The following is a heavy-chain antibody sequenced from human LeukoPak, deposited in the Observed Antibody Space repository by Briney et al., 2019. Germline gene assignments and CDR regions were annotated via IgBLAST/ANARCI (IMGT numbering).Heavy chain of an antibody. CDR3: ARGGTVTTFDF. J-gene: IGHJ4*02. CDR2: VNWNGGST. V-gene: IGHV3-20*04. Sequence: GGSLRLSCAASGFTFDDYAMTWVRQPPGKGLEWVSTVNWNGGSTSYADSVKGRFTISRDNAKNSLYLQMSSLRADDTAFYYCARGGTVTTFDFWGQGTLVTVSS. CDR1: GFTFDDYA. D-gene: IGHD4-11*01.